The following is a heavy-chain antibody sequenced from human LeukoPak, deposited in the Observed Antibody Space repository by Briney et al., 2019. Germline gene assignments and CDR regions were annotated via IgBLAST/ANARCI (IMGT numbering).Heavy chain of an antibody. CDR3: AKGQPLRRYSYGYLMDY. CDR2: ISWNSGSI. CDR1: GFTFDDYA. Sequence: GRSLRLSCAASGFTFDDYAMPWVRQAPGKGLEWVSGISWNSGSIGYADSVKGRFTISRDNAKNSLYLQMNSLRAEDTALYYCAKGQPLRRYSYGYLMDYWGQGTLVTVSS. J-gene: IGHJ4*02. D-gene: IGHD5-18*01. V-gene: IGHV3-9*01.